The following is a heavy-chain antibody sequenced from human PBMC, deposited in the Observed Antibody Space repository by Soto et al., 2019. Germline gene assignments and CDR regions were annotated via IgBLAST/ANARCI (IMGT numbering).Heavy chain of an antibody. Sequence: QLQLQESGPGLVKPSETLSLTCTVSGGSISSSDFYWGWLRQPPGKGLHFIGSMYYSGTTYYNPSLKTRITISVDTSKNQFSLKLISVTAADTAVYNCAVVDSTGNWFDPWGQGALVPVSS. D-gene: IGHD3-22*01. CDR3: AVVDSTGNWFDP. CDR2: MYYSGTT. CDR1: GGSISSSDFY. J-gene: IGHJ5*02. V-gene: IGHV4-39*01.